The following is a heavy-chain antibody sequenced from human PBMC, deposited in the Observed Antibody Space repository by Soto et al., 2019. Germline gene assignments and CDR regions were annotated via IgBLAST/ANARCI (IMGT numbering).Heavy chain of an antibody. J-gene: IGHJ4*02. CDR2: IFYSGSP. CDR1: GGSISGYY. CDR3: ARTVGAAYYFDF. Sequence: QVQLQESGPGLVKPSETLSLTCTVSGGSISGYYWSWVRLPPGKGLEWLGYIFYSGSPSYNPSLKSRVTISVYTSKNQVSLKLRSVSAADTAVYYCARTVGAAYYFDFWGQGALVTVSS. D-gene: IGHD1-26*01. V-gene: IGHV4-59*01.